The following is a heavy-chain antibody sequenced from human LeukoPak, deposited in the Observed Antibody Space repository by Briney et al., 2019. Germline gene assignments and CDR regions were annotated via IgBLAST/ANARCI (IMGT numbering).Heavy chain of an antibody. D-gene: IGHD6-13*01. CDR3: AKDARDRGSNWYTGDL. CDR2: VSSSGGST. Sequence: GSLRLSCAASGFTFSSYAMSWVRQAPGKGLEWVSAVSSSGGSTYYARTLNGRSTISRDNSKNTLYLQMNSLRAEDTAVYYCAKDARDRGSNWYTGDLGG. J-gene: IGHJ6*02. V-gene: IGHV3-23*01. CDR1: GFTFSSYA.